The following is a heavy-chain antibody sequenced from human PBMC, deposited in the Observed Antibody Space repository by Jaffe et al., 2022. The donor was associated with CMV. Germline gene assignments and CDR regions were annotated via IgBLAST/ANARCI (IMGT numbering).Heavy chain of an antibody. CDR2: IIPIFGTA. D-gene: IGHD2-15*01. Sequence: QVQLVQSGAEVKKPGSSVKVSCKASGGTFSSYAISWVRQAPGQGLEWMGGIIPIFGTANYAQKFQGRVTITADESTSTAYMELSSLRSEDTAVYYCARALLGYCSGGSCYYADYWGQGTLVTVSS. V-gene: IGHV1-69*01. J-gene: IGHJ4*02. CDR3: ARALLGYCSGGSCYYADY. CDR1: GGTFSSYA.